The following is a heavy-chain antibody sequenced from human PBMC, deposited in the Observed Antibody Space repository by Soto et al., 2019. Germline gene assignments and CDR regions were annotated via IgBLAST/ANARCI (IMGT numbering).Heavy chain of an antibody. CDR3: ARTVVVPAAMLYNWFDP. CDR2: ISAYNGNT. D-gene: IGHD2-2*01. J-gene: IGHJ5*02. V-gene: IGHV1-18*01. Sequence: GASVKVSCKASGYTFTSYGISWVRQAPGQGLEWMGWISAYNGNTNYAQKLQGRVTMTTDTSTSTAYMELRSLRSDGTAVYYCARTVVVPAAMLYNWFDPWGQGTLVTISS. CDR1: GYTFTSYG.